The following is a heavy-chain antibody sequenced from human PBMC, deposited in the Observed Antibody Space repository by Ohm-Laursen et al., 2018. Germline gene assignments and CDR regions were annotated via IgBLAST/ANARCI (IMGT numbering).Heavy chain of an antibody. J-gene: IGHJ6*02. Sequence: SLRLSCAASGFTSSSYNMNWVRQAPGKGLEWVSYISSSSNTIYYVDSVKGRFTISRDNAKNSLYLQMDSLRPDDTALYYCAKARSPGSYFLPSDVWGQGTTVTVSS. V-gene: IGHV3-48*01. CDR3: AKARSPGSYFLPSDV. CDR2: ISSSSNTI. CDR1: GFTSSSYN. D-gene: IGHD1-26*01.